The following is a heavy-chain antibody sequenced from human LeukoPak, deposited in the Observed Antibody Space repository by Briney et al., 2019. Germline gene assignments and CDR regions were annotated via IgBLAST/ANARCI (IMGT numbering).Heavy chain of an antibody. D-gene: IGHD4-17*01. Sequence: PGGSLRLSCAASGFTFSDHDTDWVRQAPGKGLEWVGRTRNRANSYATQYAASVKGRFTISRDNSKNTLYLQMGSLRAEDMAVYYCARGSGDLDYWGQGTLVTVSS. CDR2: TRNRANSYAT. V-gene: IGHV3-72*01. J-gene: IGHJ4*02. CDR3: ARGSGDLDY. CDR1: GFTFSDHD.